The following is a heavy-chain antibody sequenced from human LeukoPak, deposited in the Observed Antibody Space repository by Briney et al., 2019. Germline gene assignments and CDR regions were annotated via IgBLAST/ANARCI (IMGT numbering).Heavy chain of an antibody. V-gene: IGHV3-43*02. CDR3: AKDIYFGSGSYGDY. D-gene: IGHD3-10*01. J-gene: IGHJ4*02. CDR1: GFTFDDYA. CDR2: ISGDGGRT. Sequence: SGGSLRLSCAASGFTFDDYAMHWVRQAPGKGLEWVSLISGDGGRTYYAGSVKGRFTISRDNSKNSLYLQMDSLRTEDTALYYCAKDIYFGSGSYGDYWGQGTLVTVSS.